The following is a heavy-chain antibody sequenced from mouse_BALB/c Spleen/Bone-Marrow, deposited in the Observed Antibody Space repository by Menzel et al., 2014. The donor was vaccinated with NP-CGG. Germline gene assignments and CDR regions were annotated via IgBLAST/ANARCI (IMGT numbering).Heavy chain of an antibody. CDR1: GYSFTGYY. CDR3: ARDAMDY. J-gene: IGHJ4*01. V-gene: IGHV1-18*01. Sequence: EVQLQQSGPDLVKPGASLKISCKASGYSFTGYYMYWLKQSHGKSLEWIGRVNPNNGGTTYNQKFKDKAILTVDNSSTIAYMELRSLTSEDSAVYYCARDAMDYWGQGTSVTVSS. CDR2: VNPNNGGT.